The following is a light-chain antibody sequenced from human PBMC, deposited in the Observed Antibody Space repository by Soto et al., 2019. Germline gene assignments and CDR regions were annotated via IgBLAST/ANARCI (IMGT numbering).Light chain of an antibody. CDR3: QHLNNYPPFT. V-gene: IGKV1-9*01. J-gene: IGKJ3*01. Sequence: IQLTQSPSSLSASVGDRVSITCRASQDIKTYLAWYQQKQGKAPKLIISGTFTLQSGVPSRFNGSGSGTDFPLTISRLQPEDFATYYCQHLNNYPPFTFGPGTKVDLE. CDR2: GTF. CDR1: QDIKTY.